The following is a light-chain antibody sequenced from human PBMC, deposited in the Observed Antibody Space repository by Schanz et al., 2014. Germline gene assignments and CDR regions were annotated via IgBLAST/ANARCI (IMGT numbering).Light chain of an antibody. V-gene: IGKV3D-15*01. J-gene: IGKJ1*01. Sequence: EIVMTQSPATLSVSPGERATLSCRASQSVSSNLAWYQQKPGQAPRLLIYDASNRATGIPARFSGSGSGTEFTLTISSLQSEDFAVYYCQQYNKWPGTFGQGTKVEIK. CDR2: DAS. CDR3: QQYNKWPGT. CDR1: QSVSSN.